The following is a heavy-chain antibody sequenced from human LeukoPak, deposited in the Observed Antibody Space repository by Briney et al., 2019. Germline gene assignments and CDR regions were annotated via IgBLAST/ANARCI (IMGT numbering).Heavy chain of an antibody. V-gene: IGHV1-69*05. CDR2: IIPIFGTA. CDR1: GGTFSSYA. Sequence: SVKVSCKASGGTFSSYAITWVRQAPGQGLEWMGRIIPIFGTANYAQKFQGRVTITTDESTSTAYMELSSLRSEDTAVYYCARVYYDSSGPFYYFDYWGQGTLVTVSS. D-gene: IGHD3-22*01. CDR3: ARVYYDSSGPFYYFDY. J-gene: IGHJ4*02.